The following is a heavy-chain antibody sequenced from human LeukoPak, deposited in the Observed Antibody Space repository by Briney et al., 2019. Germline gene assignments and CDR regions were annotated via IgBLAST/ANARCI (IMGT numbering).Heavy chain of an antibody. V-gene: IGHV3-48*01. CDR1: GFTFSSYS. Sequence: PGGSLRLSCAASGFTFSSYSMNWVRQAPGKGLEWVSYISSSSSTIHYADSVKGRFTISRDNAKNSLYLQMNSLRAEDTAVYYCARDPPGIAAAGTHYFDYWGQGTLVTVSS. CDR3: ARDPPGIAAAGTHYFDY. D-gene: IGHD6-13*01. CDR2: ISSSSSTI. J-gene: IGHJ4*02.